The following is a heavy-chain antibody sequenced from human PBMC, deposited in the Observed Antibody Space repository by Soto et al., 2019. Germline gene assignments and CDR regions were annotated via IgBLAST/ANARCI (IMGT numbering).Heavy chain of an antibody. CDR3: ARGVSSTSKLDFDY. J-gene: IGHJ4*02. CDR1: GESFNTCY. Sequence: PSETLSLTCAVYGESFNTCYSSWVRQTPGQGLEWIGEINHSGSTNYGPSLKSRVTISVDTSKNQFSLKLSSVTAADTAVYYCARGVSSTSKLDFDYWGQGTLVTVSS. CDR2: INHSGST. V-gene: IGHV4-34*01. D-gene: IGHD6-13*01.